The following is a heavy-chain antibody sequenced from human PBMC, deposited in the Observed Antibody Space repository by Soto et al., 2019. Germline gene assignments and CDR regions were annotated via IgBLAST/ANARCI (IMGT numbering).Heavy chain of an antibody. CDR1: GYTFTNYY. J-gene: IGHJ5*02. V-gene: IGHV1-46*01. CDR2: INPSSGAT. CDR3: AMSGRRGYDFSPKYNWFDP. Sequence: ASVKVSCKGTGYTFTNYYMHWVRQAPGQGLEWMGTINPSSGATDYAQKFQGRVTITADESTSTAYMELSSLRSEDTAVYYCAMSGRRGYDFSPKYNWFDPWGQGTLVTVSS. D-gene: IGHD3-3*01.